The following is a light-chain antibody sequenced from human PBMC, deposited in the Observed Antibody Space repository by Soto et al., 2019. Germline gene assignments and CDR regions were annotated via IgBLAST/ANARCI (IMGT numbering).Light chain of an antibody. V-gene: IGKV1-16*02. CDR2: ATS. Sequence: DIQMTQSPSSLSASVGDRVTITCRASQAITKYVAWFPQRPGKAPKSLIYATSRLQSGVPSKFSGSGSGTDFTLTISSLQPEDFATYYCQQYDSYWTFGQGTKVEIK. J-gene: IGKJ1*01. CDR3: QQYDSYWT. CDR1: QAITKY.